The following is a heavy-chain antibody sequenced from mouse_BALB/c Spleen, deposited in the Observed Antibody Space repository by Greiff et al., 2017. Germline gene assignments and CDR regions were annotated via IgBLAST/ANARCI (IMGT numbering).Heavy chain of an antibody. V-gene: IGHV5-17*02. CDR1: GFTFSSFG. CDR3: ARNDGNYGGAMDY. D-gene: IGHD2-3*01. CDR2: ISSGSSTI. J-gene: IGHJ4*01. Sequence: EVKLVESGGGLVQPGGSRKLSCAASGFTFSSFGMHWVRQAPEKGLEWVAYISSGSSTIYYADTVKGRFTISRDNPKNTLFLQMTSLRSEDTAMYYCARNDGNYGGAMDYWGQGTSVTVSS.